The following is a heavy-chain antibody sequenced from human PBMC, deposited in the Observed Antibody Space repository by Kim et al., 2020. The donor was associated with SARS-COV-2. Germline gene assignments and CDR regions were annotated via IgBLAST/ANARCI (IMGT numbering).Heavy chain of an antibody. D-gene: IGHD5-12*01. Sequence: SETLSLTCAVYGGSFSGYYWSWIRQPPGKGLEWIGEINHSGSTNYNPSLKSRVTISVDTSKNQFSLKLSSVTAADTAVYYCARDGYRRGAYWGQGTLVTV. CDR2: INHSGST. CDR3: ARDGYRRGAY. J-gene: IGHJ4*02. V-gene: IGHV4-34*01. CDR1: GGSFSGYY.